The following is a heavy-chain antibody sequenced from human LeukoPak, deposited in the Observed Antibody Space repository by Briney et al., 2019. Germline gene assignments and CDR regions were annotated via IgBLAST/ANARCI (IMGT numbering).Heavy chain of an antibody. CDR3: ARDGAIQLWPNFDY. CDR2: ISYDGSNK. Sequence: GGALRLSCAASGFTFSSYAMHWVRQAPGKGLEWVAVISYDGSNKYYADSVKGRFTLSRDNSKNTLYLQMNSLRAEDTAVYYCARDGAIQLWPNFDYWGQGTLVTVSS. D-gene: IGHD5-18*01. J-gene: IGHJ4*02. V-gene: IGHV3-30-3*01. CDR1: GFTFSSYA.